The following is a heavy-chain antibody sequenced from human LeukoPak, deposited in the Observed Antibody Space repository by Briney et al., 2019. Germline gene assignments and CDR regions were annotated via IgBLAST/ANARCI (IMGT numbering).Heavy chain of an antibody. CDR3: VKDPSDCSSTSCLNYFDY. D-gene: IGHD2-2*01. Sequence: GGSLRLSCSASGFTFRSYAMHWVRQAPGKGLEYVSAISSNGGSTYYADSVKGRFTISRDNSKNTLYLQMSSLRAEDTAVYYCVKDPSDCSSTSCLNYFDYWGQGTLVTGSS. CDR1: GFTFRSYA. CDR2: ISSNGGST. V-gene: IGHV3-64D*06. J-gene: IGHJ4*02.